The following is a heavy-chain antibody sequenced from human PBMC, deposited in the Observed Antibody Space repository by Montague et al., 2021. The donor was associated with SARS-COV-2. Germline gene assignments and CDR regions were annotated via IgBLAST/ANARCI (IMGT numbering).Heavy chain of an antibody. V-gene: IGHV4-34*01. J-gene: IGHJ6*02. D-gene: IGHD4-11*01. CDR2: INHSGST. CDR1: GGSFSGYY. Sequence: SETLSLTCALCGGSFSGYYWSWIRQPPGKGLEWIGEINHSGSTNYNPSLKSRVTISVDTSKNQFSLKLSSVTAADTAVYYCARGVPLTTLYHYYGMDVWGQGTTVTVSS. CDR3: ARGVPLTTLYHYYGMDV.